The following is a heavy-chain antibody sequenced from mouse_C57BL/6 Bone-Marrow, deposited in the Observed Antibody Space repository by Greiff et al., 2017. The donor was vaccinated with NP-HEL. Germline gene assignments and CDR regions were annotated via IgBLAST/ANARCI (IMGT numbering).Heavy chain of an antibody. J-gene: IGHJ1*03. D-gene: IGHD2-1*01. CDR3: ARGGNYDWYFDV. CDR2: IHPNSGST. CDR1: GYTFTSYW. V-gene: IGHV1-64*01. Sequence: QVQLQQSGAELVKPGASVKLSCKASGYTFTSYWMHWVKQRPGQGLEWIGMIHPNSGSTNYNEKFKSKATLTVDKSSSTAYMQLSSLTSEDSAVYYCARGGNYDWYFDVWGTGTTVTVSS.